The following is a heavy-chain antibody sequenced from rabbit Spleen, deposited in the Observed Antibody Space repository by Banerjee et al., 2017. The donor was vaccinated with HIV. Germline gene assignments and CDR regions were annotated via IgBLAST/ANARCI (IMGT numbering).Heavy chain of an antibody. CDR3: ARGASSSGYYSL. CDR1: GFDFSNYG. CDR2: IDLVFGRA. Sequence: QEQLVESGGGLVQPGGSLKLSCKASGFDFSNYGVSWVRQAPGRGLEWIGYIDLVFGRAAYANGLNGLFTISSHNAQNTLFLQRNRLTVADTAAYFCARGASSSGYYSLWGPGTLVTVS. V-gene: IGHV1S47*01. J-gene: IGHJ4*01. D-gene: IGHD1-1*01.